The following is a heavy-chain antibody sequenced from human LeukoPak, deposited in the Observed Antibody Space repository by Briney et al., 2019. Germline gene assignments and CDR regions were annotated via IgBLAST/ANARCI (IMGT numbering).Heavy chain of an antibody. CDR3: ARHLCTTSTTCYTAFDI. CDR2: IYTSGTT. Sequence: SETLSLTCTVSGGSISNYYWNWIRQPAGKGLEWIGRIYTSGTTNYNPSLKSRVSMSVDTSKNQFSLKLSSVTAADTAIYYCARHLCTTSTTCYTAFDIWDQGTMVTVSS. V-gene: IGHV4-4*07. CDR1: GGSISNYY. D-gene: IGHD2-2*02. J-gene: IGHJ3*02.